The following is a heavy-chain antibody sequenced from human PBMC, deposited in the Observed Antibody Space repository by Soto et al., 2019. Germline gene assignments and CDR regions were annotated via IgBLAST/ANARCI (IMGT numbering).Heavy chain of an antibody. J-gene: IGHJ4*02. Sequence: SGPTLVNPTQILTLTCTFSGFSLSTYGMRVSWIRQPPGQALEWLARFDWDGDKFYSTSLKTRLTISKDTSKSQVVLTMTNMDPVDTATYYCARGVASYYYDYWGQGTLVTVSS. CDR2: FDWDGDK. CDR1: GFSLSTYGMR. V-gene: IGHV2-70*04. D-gene: IGHD3-10*01. CDR3: ARGVASYYYDY.